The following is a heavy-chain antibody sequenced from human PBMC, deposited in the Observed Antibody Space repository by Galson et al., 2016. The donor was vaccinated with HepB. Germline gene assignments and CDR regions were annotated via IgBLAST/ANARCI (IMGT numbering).Heavy chain of an antibody. CDR1: GFTFINAW. J-gene: IGHJ4*02. CDR2: IDYWSSTI. V-gene: IGHV3-48*02. CDR3: ARLSTYRYPSVDH. Sequence: SLRLSCAASGFTFINAWMSWVRQTPGKGLEWVSYIDYWSSTIYYADSVKGRFTISRDNAMNSLYLQMNILRDEDTAVYYCARLSTYRYPSVDHWGQGTLVTVSS. D-gene: IGHD1-26*01.